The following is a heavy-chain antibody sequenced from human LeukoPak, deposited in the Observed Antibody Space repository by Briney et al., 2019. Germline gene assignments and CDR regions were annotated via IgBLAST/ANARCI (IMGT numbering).Heavy chain of an antibody. CDR2: ISYDGSNK. CDR3: ARDLLYDSSGYFSNAFDI. V-gene: IGHV3-30*01. CDR1: GFTFSSYA. D-gene: IGHD3-22*01. J-gene: IGHJ3*02. Sequence: GSLRLSCAASGFTFSSYAMHWVRQAPGKGLVWVAVISYDGSNKYYADSVKGRFTISRDNSKNTLYLQMNSLRAEDTAVYYCARDLLYDSSGYFSNAFDIWGQGTMVTVSS.